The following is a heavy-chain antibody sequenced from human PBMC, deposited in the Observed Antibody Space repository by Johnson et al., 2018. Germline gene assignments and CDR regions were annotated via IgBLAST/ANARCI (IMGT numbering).Heavy chain of an antibody. CDR1: GFTFSDHY. J-gene: IGHJ4*02. CDR3: ARVYSTSWGKDSLDS. D-gene: IGHD1-26*01. Sequence: EVQLVESGGGVVQPGRSLRLSCAASGFTFSDHYMDCVRQAPGKGLEWVGRIRNKANSYTTEYAASVKGRFTISRDDSKNSLSLQMNSLKTEETAVYYCARVYSTSWGKDSLDSWGPGTLVTVSS. V-gene: IGHV3-72*01. CDR2: IRNKANSYTT.